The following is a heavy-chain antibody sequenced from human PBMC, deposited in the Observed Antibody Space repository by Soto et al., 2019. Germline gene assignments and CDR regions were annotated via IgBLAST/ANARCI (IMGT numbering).Heavy chain of an antibody. Sequence: EVQLVESGGGLVQPGGSLRLSCAASGFTLSRYWMHWVRQAPGKGLVWVSHIDSDGTNTTYADSVKGRFTISRDNATNTLYVQMNSLRAEDTAVYYCASERRTGIDAFDIWGQGTMVTVSS. CDR1: GFTLSRYW. V-gene: IGHV3-74*01. CDR2: IDSDGTNT. D-gene: IGHD2-21*01. CDR3: ASERRTGIDAFDI. J-gene: IGHJ3*02.